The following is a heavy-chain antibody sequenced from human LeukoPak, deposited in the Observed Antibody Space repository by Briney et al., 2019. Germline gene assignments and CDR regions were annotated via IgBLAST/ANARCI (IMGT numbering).Heavy chain of an antibody. D-gene: IGHD7-27*01. CDR2: IYHSGST. CDR3: ARGPHYALGIYFDY. CDR1: GGSISSSNW. Sequence: SGTLSLTCAVSGGSISSSNWWSWIRQPPGKGLEWIGEIYHSGSTNYNPSLKSRVTISVDKSKTQFSLKLSSVTAADTAVYYCARGPHYALGIYFDYWGQGTLVTVSS. J-gene: IGHJ4*02. V-gene: IGHV4-4*02.